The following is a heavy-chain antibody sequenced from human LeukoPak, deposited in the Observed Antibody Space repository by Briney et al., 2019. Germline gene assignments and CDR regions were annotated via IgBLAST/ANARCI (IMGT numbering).Heavy chain of an antibody. V-gene: IGHV3-23*01. Sequence: GGTLRLSCAASGVTFRDHAMSWVRQAPGKGLEWVSATSGSGGNTYYADSVKGRFTISRDNSKNTLFLQMNSLRAEDTALYYCAKQRQYCSSTSCCRVSFDAWGQGTLVTVSS. CDR1: GVTFRDHA. CDR2: TSGSGGNT. J-gene: IGHJ4*02. CDR3: AKQRQYCSSTSCCRVSFDA. D-gene: IGHD2-2*01.